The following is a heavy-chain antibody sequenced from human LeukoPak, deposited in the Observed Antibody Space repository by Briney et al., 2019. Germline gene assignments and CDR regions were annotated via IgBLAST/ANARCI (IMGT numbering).Heavy chain of an antibody. CDR2: INTEGTVT. CDR1: GFTFSKYW. D-gene: IGHD6-19*01. CDR3: ATKQWLAPPPDS. J-gene: IGHJ4*02. V-gene: IGHV3-74*01. Sequence: PGGSLSLSCAASGFTFSKYWMLWVRQAPGKGLESVSRINTEGTVTTYADSVKGRFTVSRDNADNTMFLQMNSVRDEDTAVYYCATKQWLAPPPDSWGQGTPVTVSS.